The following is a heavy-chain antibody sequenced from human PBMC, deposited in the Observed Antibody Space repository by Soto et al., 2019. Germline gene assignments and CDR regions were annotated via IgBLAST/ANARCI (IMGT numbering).Heavy chain of an antibody. V-gene: IGHV3-23*01. CDR1: GFTFSSYA. D-gene: IGHD1-1*01. CDR2: ISGSGGST. J-gene: IGHJ6*02. CDR3: AKVERYYYYYGMDV. Sequence: GGSLRLSCAASGFTFSSYAMSWVRQAPGKGLEWVSAISGSGGSTYYADSVKGRFTISRDNSKNALYLQMNSLRAEDTVVYYCAKVERYYYYYGMDVWGQGTTVTVSS.